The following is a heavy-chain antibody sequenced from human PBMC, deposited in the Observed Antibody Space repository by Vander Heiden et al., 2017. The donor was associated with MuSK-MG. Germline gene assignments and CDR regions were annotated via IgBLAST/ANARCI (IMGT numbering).Heavy chain of an antibody. CDR1: GSPFTGYY. D-gene: IGHD3-22*01. CDR2: INPNSGGT. J-gene: IGHJ3*02. CDR3: ARGQDDYVSSGTHTFDI. Sequence: QVQLVQSGAEWKKPGASVKVSCQPSGSPFTGYYMHCVRQAPGQGLEWMGWINPNSGGTNYAQKFQGWVTMTRDTSISTAYMEMSRLRTNDPDVYYCARGQDDYVSSGTHTFDIWGQGTMVTVSS. V-gene: IGHV1-2*04.